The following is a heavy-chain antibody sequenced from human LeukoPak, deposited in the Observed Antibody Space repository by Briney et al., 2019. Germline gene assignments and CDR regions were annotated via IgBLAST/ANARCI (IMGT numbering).Heavy chain of an antibody. CDR2: ISSSSSYI. CDR3: ARVAGWDYDDAFDI. V-gene: IGHV3-21*01. CDR1: GFTFSSYS. Sequence: GGSLRLSCAASGFTFSSYSMNWVRQAPGKGLEWVSSISSSSSYIYYADSVKGRFTISRDNAKNSLYLQMNSLRAEDTAVYYCARVAGWDYDDAFDIWGQGTMVTVSS. D-gene: IGHD3-22*01. J-gene: IGHJ3*02.